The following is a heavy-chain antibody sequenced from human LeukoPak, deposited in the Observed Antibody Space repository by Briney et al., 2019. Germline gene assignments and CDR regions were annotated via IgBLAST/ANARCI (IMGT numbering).Heavy chain of an antibody. Sequence: SETLSLTCTVSGASISTYYWSWIRPPPGKGLEWIGYLYYSGSTTYSPSLKSRVTMSVDTSKSQFSLKLNSVTAADTAIYYCARVRGTFETDWGQGTLVTVSS. CDR3: ARVRGTFETD. V-gene: IGHV4-59*01. CDR1: GASISTYY. J-gene: IGHJ1*01. D-gene: IGHD2/OR15-2a*01. CDR2: LYYSGST.